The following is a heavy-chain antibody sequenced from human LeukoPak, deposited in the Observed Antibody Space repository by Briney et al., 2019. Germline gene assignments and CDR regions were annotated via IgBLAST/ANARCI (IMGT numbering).Heavy chain of an antibody. CDR3: AKSNGYGLVDI. CDR2: IGSSSSTI. J-gene: IGHJ3*02. Sequence: GGSLRLSCAASGFTFSSYSMNWVRQAPGKGLEWVSYIGSSSSTIYYADSVKGRFTISRDNSKNTLYLQMNSLRAEDTAVYYCAKSNGYGLVDIWGQGTMVTVSS. CDR1: GFTFSSYS. D-gene: IGHD3-10*01. V-gene: IGHV3-48*01.